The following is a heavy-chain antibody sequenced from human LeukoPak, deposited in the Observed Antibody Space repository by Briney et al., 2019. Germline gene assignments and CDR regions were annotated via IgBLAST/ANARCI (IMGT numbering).Heavy chain of an antibody. Sequence: GGSLRLSCAASGITFSSYGMSWVRQAPGKGLEWVSSISSTGGTTYYADSVKGRFTISRDNAKNSLYLQMNSLRAEDTAVYYCARGGNSSGYYYYYYMDVWGKGTTVTISS. V-gene: IGHV3-23*01. D-gene: IGHD6-19*01. J-gene: IGHJ6*03. CDR1: GITFSSYG. CDR2: ISSTGGTT. CDR3: ARGGNSSGYYYYYYMDV.